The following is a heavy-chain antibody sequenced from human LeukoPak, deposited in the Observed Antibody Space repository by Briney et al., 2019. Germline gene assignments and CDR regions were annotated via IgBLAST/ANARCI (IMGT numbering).Heavy chain of an antibody. CDR3: AREGAPFYDILTHQNWFDP. D-gene: IGHD3-9*01. CDR1: GVSISSYY. CDR2: ISTNGRT. J-gene: IGHJ5*02. Sequence: SETLSLTCTVSGVSISSYYWSWIRQPAGKGLEWIGRISTNGRTNYNPSLKSRVTMSVDTSKNQFSLKLSSVTAADTAVYYCAREGAPFYDILTHQNWFDPWGQGTLVTVSS. V-gene: IGHV4-4*07.